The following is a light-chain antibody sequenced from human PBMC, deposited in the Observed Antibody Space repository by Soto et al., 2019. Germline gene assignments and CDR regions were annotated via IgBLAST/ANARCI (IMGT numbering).Light chain of an antibody. J-gene: IGLJ2*01. CDR3: SSYTSSSTFGV. V-gene: IGLV2-14*01. CDR2: DVS. Sequence: QSALTQPASVSGSPGQSITISCTGTSSDAGGYNYVSWYQQHPGKAPKLMIYDVSNRPSGVSNRFSGSKSGNTASLTISGLQAEDEADYYCSSYTSSSTFGVFGGETKLSVL. CDR1: SSDAGGYNY.